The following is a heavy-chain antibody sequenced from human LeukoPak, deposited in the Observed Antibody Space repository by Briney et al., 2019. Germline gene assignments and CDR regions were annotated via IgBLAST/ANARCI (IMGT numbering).Heavy chain of an antibody. J-gene: IGHJ4*02. D-gene: IGHD2-15*01. CDR2: INRSGST. V-gene: IGHV4-34*01. CDR1: GGSFSGYY. CDR3: ARGRTSWYCSGGSCYGFDY. Sequence: PSETLSLTCAVYGGSFSGYYWSWIRPPPGKGLEWIGEINRSGSTNYKPSLKSRVTISVDTSKNQFSLKLSSVTAADTAAYYCARGRTSWYCSGGSCYGFDYWGQGTLVTVSS.